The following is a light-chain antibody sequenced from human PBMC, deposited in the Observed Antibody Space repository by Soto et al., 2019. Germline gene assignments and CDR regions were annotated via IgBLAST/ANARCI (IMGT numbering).Light chain of an antibody. J-gene: IGKJ2*01. CDR2: GAS. CDR1: QTVASN. CDR3: QHYHNWPPQYT. V-gene: IGKV3-15*01. Sequence: EIVMTQSPAILSVSPGERATLSCRASQTVASNLAWYQQKPGQAPRLLIHGASTRATGVSARFSGSGSGTEFTLTISSLRSEDFAVYYCQHYHNWPPQYTFGQGTKLQIK.